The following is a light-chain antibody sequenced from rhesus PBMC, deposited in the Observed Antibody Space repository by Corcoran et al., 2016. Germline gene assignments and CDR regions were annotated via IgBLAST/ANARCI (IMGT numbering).Light chain of an antibody. V-gene: IGKV1-28*03. CDR1: QGISSY. CDR3: LQQSAYPLT. Sequence: DIQMTQSPSSLSASIGDTVTITCRASQGISSYLIWFQQKPGKAPKLLIHDASSLESGVQSRFSGSGSGTDFTLTISSLQAEDFAVYYCLQQSAYPLTFGGGTKV. CDR2: DAS. J-gene: IGKJ4*01.